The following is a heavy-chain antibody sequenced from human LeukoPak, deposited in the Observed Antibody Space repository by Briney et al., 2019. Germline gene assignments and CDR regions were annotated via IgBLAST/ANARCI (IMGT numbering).Heavy chain of an antibody. Sequence: PSETLSLTCTVSGGSVSSGSYYWNWIRQPPGKVLEWIGYIYYSGSTNYNPSLKSRVTISVDTSKNQFSLKLSSVTAADTAVYYCARHEGRGVATPFDYWGQGTLVTVSS. CDR2: IYYSGST. D-gene: IGHD5-12*01. J-gene: IGHJ4*02. V-gene: IGHV4-61*01. CDR1: GGSVSSGSYY. CDR3: ARHEGRGVATPFDY.